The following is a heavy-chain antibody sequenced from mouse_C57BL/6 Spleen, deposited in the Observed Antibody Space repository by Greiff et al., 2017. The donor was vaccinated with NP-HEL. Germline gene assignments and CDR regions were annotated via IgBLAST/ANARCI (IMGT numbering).Heavy chain of an antibody. CDR1: GFTFSDYY. CDR3: ARLTTVVPYFDY. Sequence: EVMLVESGGGLVQPGGSLKLSCAASGFTFSDYYMYWVRQTPEKRLEWVAYISNGGGSTYYPDTVKGRFTISRDNATNTLYLQMSRLKSEDTAMYYCARLTTVVPYFDYWGQGTTLTVSS. D-gene: IGHD1-1*01. V-gene: IGHV5-12*01. J-gene: IGHJ2*01. CDR2: ISNGGGST.